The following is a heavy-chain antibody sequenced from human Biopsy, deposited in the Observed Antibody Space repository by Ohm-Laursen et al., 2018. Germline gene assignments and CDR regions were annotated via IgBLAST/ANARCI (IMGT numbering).Heavy chain of an antibody. CDR2: INPSGSTT. Sequence: ASVKVSCKTSGYSFTSYYMHWVRQAPGQGLEWMGMINPSGSTTSYPQIFQGRVTMTRDTSKSTVYVELSSLRSADTAVYFCARNTGWYGDLYYFDYWGQGTLVTVSS. CDR3: ARNTGWYGDLYYFDY. V-gene: IGHV1-46*01. CDR1: GYSFTSYY. J-gene: IGHJ4*02. D-gene: IGHD6-19*01.